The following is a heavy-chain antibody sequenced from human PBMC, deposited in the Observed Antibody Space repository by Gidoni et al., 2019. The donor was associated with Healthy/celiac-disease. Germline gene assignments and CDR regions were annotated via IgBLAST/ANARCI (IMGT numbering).Heavy chain of an antibody. D-gene: IGHD6-13*01. CDR1: RGPFRTYA. V-gene: IGHV1-69*01. J-gene: IGHJ5*02. Sequence: QVQLVQSGAEVKTPASSVKVSCKASRGPFRTYAIRWVRQAPGKGLEWMGGISPIFGTANYAQKFQGRVTITADESTSTAYMELRSLRSEDTAVYYGARCRSSKPGGSGGDYGWFDPWGQGTLVTVSS. CDR2: ISPIFGTA. CDR3: ARCRSSKPGGSGGDYGWFDP.